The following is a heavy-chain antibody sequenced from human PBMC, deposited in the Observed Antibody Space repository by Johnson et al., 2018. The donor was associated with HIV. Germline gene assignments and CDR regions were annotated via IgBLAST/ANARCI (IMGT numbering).Heavy chain of an antibody. CDR3: ARTDYGDWNDAYDAFDI. V-gene: IGHV3-66*01. D-gene: IGHD1-1*01. CDR1: GFNVSGNY. CDR2: IYSGGST. Sequence: EQLVESGGGLVQPGGSLRLSCVASGFNVSGNYMSWVRQAPGRGLEWVSVIYSGGSTYYADSVKGRFTISRDNSKNTLYLQMNSLRAEDTAVYYCARTDYGDWNDAYDAFDIWGQGTMVTVSS. J-gene: IGHJ3*02.